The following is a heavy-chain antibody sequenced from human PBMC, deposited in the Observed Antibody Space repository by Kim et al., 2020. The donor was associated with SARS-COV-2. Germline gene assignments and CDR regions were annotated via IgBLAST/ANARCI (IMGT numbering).Heavy chain of an antibody. J-gene: IGHJ5*02. Sequence: GGSLRLSCAASGFTFSSYAMSWVRQAPGKGLEWVSAISGSGGSTYYADSVKGRFTISRDNSRTTRYLQMNSLRARNTAVSTCPKKQSTSWPGNCLDPWG. CDR3: PKKQSTSWPGNCLDP. CDR1: GFTFSSYA. CDR2: ISGSGGST. V-gene: IGHV3-23*01. D-gene: IGHD6-13*01.